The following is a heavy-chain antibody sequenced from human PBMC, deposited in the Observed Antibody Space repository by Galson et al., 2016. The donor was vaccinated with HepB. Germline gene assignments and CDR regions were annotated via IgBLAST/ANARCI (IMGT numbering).Heavy chain of an antibody. V-gene: IGHV5-51*01. D-gene: IGHD5-24*01. CDR3: ASARDGKFFFDY. CDR1: GYTLTNYW. J-gene: IGHJ4*02. Sequence: QSGAEVKKAGESLKISCQASGYTLTNYWIGWVRQLPGKGLEWMGLIRPGFSTTYHSPSLQGQVTIPADKSLKLAYLQWSSLRASDNGFYFCASARDGKFFFDYWAQGTLVTVSS. CDR2: IRPGFSTT.